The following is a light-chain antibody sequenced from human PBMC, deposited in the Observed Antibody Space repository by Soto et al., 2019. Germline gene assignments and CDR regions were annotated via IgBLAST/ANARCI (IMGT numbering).Light chain of an antibody. J-gene: IGKJ1*01. Sequence: DVVMTQSPLSLPVTLGQPASISCRSSQSLVYTDGNTYLNWFQQRPGQSPRRLIPRVSNRDSGVPDRFSGGPSRSAFTLKISTVDADDVGAYYCMQGTHWPPTFGHGTKVEIK. V-gene: IGKV2-30*01. CDR3: MQGTHWPPT. CDR1: QSLVYTDGNTY. CDR2: RVS.